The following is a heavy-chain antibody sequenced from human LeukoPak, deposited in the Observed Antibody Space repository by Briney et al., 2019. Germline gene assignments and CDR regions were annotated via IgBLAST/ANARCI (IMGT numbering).Heavy chain of an antibody. J-gene: IGHJ4*02. Sequence: ASVKVSCKASGGTFSSYAISWVRQAPGQGLEWMGWISAYNGNTNYAQKLQGRVTMTTDTSTSTAYMELRSLRSDDTAVYYCATGDYGGNSAGFDYWGQGTLVTVSS. CDR3: ATGDYGGNSAGFDY. V-gene: IGHV1-18*01. CDR1: GGTFSSYA. D-gene: IGHD4-23*01. CDR2: ISAYNGNT.